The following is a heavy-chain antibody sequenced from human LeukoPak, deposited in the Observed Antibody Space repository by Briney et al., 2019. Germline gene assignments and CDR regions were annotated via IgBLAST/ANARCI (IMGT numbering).Heavy chain of an antibody. V-gene: IGHV1-3*01. CDR3: ARGAAAGQDWFDP. D-gene: IGHD6-13*01. Sequence: ASVKVSCKASGYTFTTYAMHWVRQAPGQRLEWMGWINGGNGNTKYSQKFQDRVTFTRDTSASTAYMVLSSLRSEDTAVYYCARGAAAGQDWFDPWGQGTLVTVSS. CDR1: GYTFTTYA. J-gene: IGHJ5*02. CDR2: INGGNGNT.